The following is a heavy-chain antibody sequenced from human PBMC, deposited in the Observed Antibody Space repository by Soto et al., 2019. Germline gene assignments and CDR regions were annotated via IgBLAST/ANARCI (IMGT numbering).Heavy chain of an antibody. V-gene: IGHV4-39*01. J-gene: IGHJ6*02. Sequence: SETLSLTCTVSGGSISSSSYYWGWIRQPPGKGLEWIGSIYYSGSTYYNPSLKSRVTISVDTSKNQFSLKLSSVTAADTAVYYCARGGLRFLEWLSHYGMDVWGQGTTVTVSS. CDR2: IYYSGST. CDR3: ARGGLRFLEWLSHYGMDV. CDR1: GGSISSSSYY. D-gene: IGHD3-3*01.